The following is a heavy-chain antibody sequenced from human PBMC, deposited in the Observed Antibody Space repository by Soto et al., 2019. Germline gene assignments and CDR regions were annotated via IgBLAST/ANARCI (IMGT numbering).Heavy chain of an antibody. CDR1: GGSFSGYY. V-gene: IGHV4-34*01. CDR2: INHSGST. CDR3: ARQGYDFWSGYRMNYFDD. D-gene: IGHD3-3*01. Sequence: SETLSLTCAVYGGSFSGYYWSWIRQPPGKGLEWIGEINHSGSTNYNPSLKSRVTISVDTSKNQFSLKLSSVTAADTAVYYCARQGYDFWSGYRMNYFDDWGQGTLVTVHS. J-gene: IGHJ4*02.